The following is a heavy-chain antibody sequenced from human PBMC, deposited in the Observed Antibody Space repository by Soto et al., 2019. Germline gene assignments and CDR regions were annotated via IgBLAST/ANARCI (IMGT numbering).Heavy chain of an antibody. CDR1: GFTFSSYS. D-gene: IGHD3-10*01. CDR2: ISSSSSYI. J-gene: IGHJ4*02. CDR3: ARDLGELLYGYDY. V-gene: IGHV3-21*01. Sequence: GGSLRLSCAASGFTFSSYSMNWVRQAPGKGLEWVSSISSSSSYIYYADSVKGRFTISRDNAKNSLYLQMNSLRAEDTAVNYCARDLGELLYGYDYWGQGTLVTVSS.